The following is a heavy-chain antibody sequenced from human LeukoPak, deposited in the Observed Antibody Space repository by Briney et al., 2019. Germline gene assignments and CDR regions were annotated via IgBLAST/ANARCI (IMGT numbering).Heavy chain of an antibody. V-gene: IGHV4-59*01. CDR3: ARGGYSYGFDNFDF. D-gene: IGHD5-18*01. Sequence: SETLSLTCTVSGGSISSYYWSWIRQPPGKGLEWIGYIYYSGSTSYNPSLKSRVTLSVDTSQNQFSLKLSSVTAADTAVYYCARGGYSYGFDNFDFWGQGTLVTVSS. J-gene: IGHJ4*02. CDR1: GGSISSYY. CDR2: IYYSGST.